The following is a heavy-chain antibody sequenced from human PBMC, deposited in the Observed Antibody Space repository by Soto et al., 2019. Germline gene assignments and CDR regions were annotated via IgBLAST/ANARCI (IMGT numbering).Heavy chain of an antibody. V-gene: IGHV4-34*01. J-gene: IGHJ1*01. CDR3: ARVAIAAAGTAFQH. D-gene: IGHD6-13*01. CDR2: IYHSGST. Sequence: SETLSLTCAVYGGSFSGYYWSWIRQPPGKGLEWIGEIYHSGSTNYNPSLKSRVTISVDKSKNQFSLKLSSVTAADTAVYYCARVAIAAAGTAFQHWGQGTLVTVSS. CDR1: GGSFSGYY.